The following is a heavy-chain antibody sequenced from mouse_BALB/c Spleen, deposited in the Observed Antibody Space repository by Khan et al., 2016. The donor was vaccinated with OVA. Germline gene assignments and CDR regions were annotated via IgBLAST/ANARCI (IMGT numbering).Heavy chain of an antibody. CDR1: GYSFTGYF. CDR3: TRIYRSDFDY. CDR2: INPHIGET. V-gene: IGHV1-20*02. Sequence: VQLQQSGPELVRPGASVKISCKASGYSFTGYFRNWVMQSHGKSLEWIGRINPHIGETFYNQRFKDKATLTVDESSSTAHMELRCLASEDSAVYYCTRIYRSDFDYWGQGTTLTVSS. J-gene: IGHJ2*01. D-gene: IGHD2-1*01.